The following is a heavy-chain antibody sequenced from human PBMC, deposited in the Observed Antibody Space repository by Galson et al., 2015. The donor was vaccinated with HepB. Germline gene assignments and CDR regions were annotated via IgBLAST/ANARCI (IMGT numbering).Heavy chain of an antibody. D-gene: IGHD3-16*02. Sequence: SLRLSCAASGFTFSSYAMSWVRQAPGKGLEWVSAISGSGGTTYYAHSVKGRFTISRDNSKKTLSLQMNSLRAEDTAVYYCTKGPVWGSYRFGDAFDIWGQGTMVSVSS. CDR1: GFTFSSYA. J-gene: IGHJ3*02. V-gene: IGHV3-23*01. CDR2: ISGSGGTT. CDR3: TKGPVWGSYRFGDAFDI.